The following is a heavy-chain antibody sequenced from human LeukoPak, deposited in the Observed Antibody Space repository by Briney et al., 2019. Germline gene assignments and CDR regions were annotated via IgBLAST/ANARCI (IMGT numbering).Heavy chain of an antibody. V-gene: IGHV1-69*02. CDR1: GGTFSSYT. J-gene: IGHJ6*03. CDR2: IIPILGIA. CDR3: AGTIAARRLYYYYMDV. Sequence: GASVKVSCKASGGTFSSYTISWVRQAPGQGLEWMGRIIPILGIANYAQKFQSRVTITADKSTSTAYMELSSLRSEDTAVYYCAGTIAARRLYYYYMDVWGKGTTVTVSS. D-gene: IGHD6-6*01.